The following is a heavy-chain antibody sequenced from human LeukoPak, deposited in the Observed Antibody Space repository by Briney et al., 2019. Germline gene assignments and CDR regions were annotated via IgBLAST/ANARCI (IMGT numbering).Heavy chain of an antibody. CDR3: ARDRNGMDV. J-gene: IGHJ6*02. V-gene: IGHV4-34*01. CDR1: GGSFSGYY. CDR2: IYYTGST. Sequence: PSETLSLTCAVYGGSFSGYYWSWIRQPPGKGLEWIGSIYYTGSTYYNSSLKSRVTISVDTSKNQFSLKLRSVTAADTAVYYCARDRNGMDVWGQGTTVTVSS.